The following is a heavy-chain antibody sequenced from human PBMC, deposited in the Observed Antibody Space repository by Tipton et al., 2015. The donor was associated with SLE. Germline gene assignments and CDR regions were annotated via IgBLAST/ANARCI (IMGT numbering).Heavy chain of an antibody. V-gene: IGHV4-31*03. CDR2: IYHSGGT. J-gene: IGHJ6*03. CDR1: GGSISSGGYY. CDR3: ARGGGIRFLEWDYYYMDV. Sequence: TLSLTCTVSGGSISSGGYYWSWIRQHPGKGLEWIGSIYHSGGTYSNPSLKSRVTISVDTSKNQFSLKLSSVTAADTAVYYCARGGGIRFLEWDYYYMDVWGKGTTVTVSS. D-gene: IGHD3-3*01.